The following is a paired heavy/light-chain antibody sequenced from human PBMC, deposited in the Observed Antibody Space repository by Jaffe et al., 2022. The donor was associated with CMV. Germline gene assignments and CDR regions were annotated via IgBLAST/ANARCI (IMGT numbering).Heavy chain of an antibody. CDR3: AIKSYLKFDS. J-gene: IGHJ4*02. Sequence: EVRLVESGGGLVQPGGSLRLSCAASGFTFTSYAMNWVRQAPGKGLEWVSAISSSGGSTYYADSVKGRFTISKDNSKNTLYLQMNSLRAEDTALYYCAIKSYLKFDSWGQGTLVTVSS. CDR2: ISSSGGST. V-gene: IGHV3-23*04. D-gene: IGHD1-26*01. CDR1: GFTFTSYA.
Light chain of an antibody. J-gene: IGKJ2*01. CDR1: QTFNDF. CDR2: KTF. Sequence: DIQMTQSPSTLSASVGDRVTITCRASQTFNDFLAWYQQKPGKAPNLLIYKTFNLESGVPSRFSGSGSGTEFTLTISSLQPDDFATYYCQQYNSYPYTFGQGTKLEI. V-gene: IGKV1-5*03. CDR3: QQYNSYPYT.